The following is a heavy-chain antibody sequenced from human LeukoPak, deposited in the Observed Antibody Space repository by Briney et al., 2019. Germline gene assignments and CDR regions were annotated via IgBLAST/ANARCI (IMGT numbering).Heavy chain of an antibody. J-gene: IGHJ4*02. D-gene: IGHD1-26*01. Sequence: GGSLRLSCAASGFTFSSYAMSWVRQAPGKGLEWVSSISGNSGSTYYADSVKGRFTTSRDNSKSTVYLQMNSLRAEDTAVYYCAKVSAWAMVGATYFDYWGQGTLVAVSS. V-gene: IGHV3-23*01. CDR1: GFTFSSYA. CDR3: AKVSAWAMVGATYFDY. CDR2: ISGNSGST.